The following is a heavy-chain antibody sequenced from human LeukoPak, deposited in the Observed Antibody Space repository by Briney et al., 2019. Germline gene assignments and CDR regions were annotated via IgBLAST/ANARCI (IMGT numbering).Heavy chain of an antibody. D-gene: IGHD6-6*01. CDR1: GFTFSVSA. Sequence: GGSLRLSCAASGFTFSVSAMYWVRQASGKGLEWVGRIRNKANNYATAYAASLKGRFTISRDDSKNTAYLQMNSLETDDTAMYYCTYTSSSGVVYWGQGTLVTVSS. CDR2: IRNKANNYAT. J-gene: IGHJ4*02. V-gene: IGHV3-73*01. CDR3: TYTSSSGVVY.